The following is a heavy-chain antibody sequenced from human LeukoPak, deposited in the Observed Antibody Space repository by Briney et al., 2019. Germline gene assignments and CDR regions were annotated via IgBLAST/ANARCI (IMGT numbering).Heavy chain of an antibody. CDR1: SGSISSYY. CDR2: IFYSGTT. Sequence: SETLSLTCTVSSGSISSYYWSWMRQPAGKGLEWIGFIFYSGTTNYNPSLKSRVTISVDTSKNQFSLKLSSVTAADTAVYYCARGGSNKFDYWGQGTLVTVSS. D-gene: IGHD3-10*01. CDR3: ARGGSNKFDY. J-gene: IGHJ4*02. V-gene: IGHV4-59*01.